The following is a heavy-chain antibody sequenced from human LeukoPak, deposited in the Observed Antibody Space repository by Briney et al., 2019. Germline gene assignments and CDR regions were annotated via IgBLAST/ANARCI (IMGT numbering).Heavy chain of an antibody. J-gene: IGHJ4*02. CDR3: ARGTRGYSFDY. Sequence: ASVKVSCKASGYNLTGYYMHWVRQAPGQGLEWMGRINPNSGGTKYAQKFRGRVTMTRDTSISTAYMELSRLRSDDTAVYYCARGTRGYSFDYWGQGTLVTVSS. CDR2: INPNSGGT. V-gene: IGHV1-2*06. D-gene: IGHD3-22*01. CDR1: GYNLTGYY.